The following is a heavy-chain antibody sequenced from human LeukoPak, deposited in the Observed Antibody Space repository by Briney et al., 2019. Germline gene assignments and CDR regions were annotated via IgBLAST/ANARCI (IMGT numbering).Heavy chain of an antibody. V-gene: IGHV4-34*01. Sequence: SETLSLTCAVYGGSFSGYYWSWIRQPPGKGPEWIGEINHSGSTNYNPSLKSRVTISVDTSKNQFSLKLSSVTAADTAVYYCARLYQKDVWGQGTTVTVSS. D-gene: IGHD3-16*02. CDR1: GGSFSGYY. J-gene: IGHJ6*02. CDR3: ARLYQKDV. CDR2: INHSGST.